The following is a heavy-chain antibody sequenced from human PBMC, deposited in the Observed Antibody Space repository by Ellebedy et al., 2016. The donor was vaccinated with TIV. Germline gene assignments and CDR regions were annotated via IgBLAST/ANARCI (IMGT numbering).Heavy chain of an antibody. CDR3: ARVRSNSLMSVDY. J-gene: IGHJ4*02. Sequence: GESLKISCAASGFTFSSYNMNWVRQAPGKGLEWVSSISSSSSYIYYADSVKGRFTISRDNAKNSLYLQMNSLRAEDTAVYYCARVRSNSLMSVDYWGQGTLVTVSS. CDR2: ISSSSSYI. V-gene: IGHV3-21*01. CDR1: GFTFSSYN. D-gene: IGHD5-18*01.